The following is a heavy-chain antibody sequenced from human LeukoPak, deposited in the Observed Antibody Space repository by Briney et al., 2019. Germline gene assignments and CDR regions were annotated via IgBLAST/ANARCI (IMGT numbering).Heavy chain of an antibody. D-gene: IGHD3-3*01. V-gene: IGHV4-59*01. CDR3: ARVSTYYDFWSGYYTGGLDY. CDR1: GGSINSYY. Sequence: SETLSLTCTVSGGSINSYYWSWIRQPPGKGLEWIGYIYYSGSTNYNPSLKSRVTISVDTSKNQFSLKLSSVTAADTAVYYCARVSTYYDFWSGYYTGGLDYWGQGTLVTVSS. J-gene: IGHJ4*02. CDR2: IYYSGST.